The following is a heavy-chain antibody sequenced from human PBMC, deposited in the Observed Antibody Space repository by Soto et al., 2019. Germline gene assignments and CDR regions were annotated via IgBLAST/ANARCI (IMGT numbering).Heavy chain of an antibody. V-gene: IGHV3-30*18. Sequence: PGGSLRLSCAASGFTFSRYGMHWFRQAPGKGLEWVALISYVGSKTYYADSVKGRFTISRDNSKNTLYLQMSSLRVEDTAVYYCAKVRLRDYSLGYVCDSWGQGTLGTVSS. CDR2: ISYVGSKT. D-gene: IGHD5-18*01. J-gene: IGHJ4*02. CDR1: GFTFSRYG. CDR3: AKVRLRDYSLGYVCDS.